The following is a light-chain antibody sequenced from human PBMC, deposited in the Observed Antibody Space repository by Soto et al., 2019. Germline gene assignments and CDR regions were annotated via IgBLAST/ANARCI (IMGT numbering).Light chain of an antibody. CDR3: QQYINWPWT. CDR1: QSVSSN. CDR2: GAS. Sequence: EIVMTQSPATLSVSPGERVILSCRASQSVSSNLAWYQQKPGQAPRLLISGASTRATGIPARFSGSGSGTEFTLTISSLQSEDFAVYYCQQYINWPWTFDQGTKVEI. V-gene: IGKV3-15*01. J-gene: IGKJ1*01.